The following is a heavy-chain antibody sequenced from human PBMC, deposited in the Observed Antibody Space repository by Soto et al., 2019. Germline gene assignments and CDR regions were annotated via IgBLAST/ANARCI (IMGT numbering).Heavy chain of an antibody. CDR3: ARQGVYSREGESHS. J-gene: IGHJ5*02. Sequence: EVQLLESGGGLVHRGGSLRLSCAASGFIFSVYEMNWVRQAPGKGLEWISYISGSGTNKPYADSVRGRFTVSRDNARSSTFLQMNRLRADDTAIYYCARQGVYSREGESHSWGKGTLVTVSS. D-gene: IGHD5-18*01. CDR1: GFIFSVYE. CDR2: ISGSGTNK. V-gene: IGHV3-48*03.